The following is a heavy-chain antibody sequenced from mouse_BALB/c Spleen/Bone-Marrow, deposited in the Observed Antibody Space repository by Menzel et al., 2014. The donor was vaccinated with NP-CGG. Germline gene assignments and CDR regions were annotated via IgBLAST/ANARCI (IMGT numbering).Heavy chain of an antibody. D-gene: IGHD2-3*01. Sequence: VQLQQSGAELMKPGASVKISCKATGYTFSSYWIEWVKQRPGHGLEWIGEILSGSGSTNYNEKFKGKATFTADTSSNTAYMQLSSLTSEDSAVYYCARRGGWLGYFDVWGAGTTVTVSS. V-gene: IGHV1-9*01. CDR3: ARRGGWLGYFDV. CDR2: ILSGSGST. CDR1: GYTFSSYW. J-gene: IGHJ1*01.